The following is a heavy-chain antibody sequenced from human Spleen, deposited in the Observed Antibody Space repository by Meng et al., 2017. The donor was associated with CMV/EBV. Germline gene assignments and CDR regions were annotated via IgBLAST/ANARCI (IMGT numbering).Heavy chain of an antibody. D-gene: IGHD1-26*01. CDR3: ARESGSNPPEYYFDS. CDR1: GGSISSRSYS. Sequence: SETLSLTCTVSGGSISSRSYSWGWIRQPPGKGLEWIGNIYYSGNTYYNPSLKSRVTISVDTSNNRLSLKRRSVTAADTAMYYCARESGSNPPEYYFDSWGQGKLVTVSS. V-gene: IGHV4-39*07. CDR2: IYYSGNT. J-gene: IGHJ4*02.